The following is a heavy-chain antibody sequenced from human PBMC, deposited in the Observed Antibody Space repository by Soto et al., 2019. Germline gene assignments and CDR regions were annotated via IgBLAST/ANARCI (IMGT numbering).Heavy chain of an antibody. CDR2: IMPVFRTP. CDR1: GGTFRTAT. J-gene: IGHJ6*02. CDR3: ARDNHRPQLGGNYYYILDV. V-gene: IGHV1-69*12. Sequence: QVQLEQSGAEVKKPGSSVKVSCKASGGTFRTATVSWVRQAPGQGLEWMGGIMPVFRTPDYAQKFHGRVTLTADESTSTAYMELSGLRSDDTAVYYCARDNHRPQLGGNYYYILDVSGHGTTITVSS. D-gene: IGHD3-3*02.